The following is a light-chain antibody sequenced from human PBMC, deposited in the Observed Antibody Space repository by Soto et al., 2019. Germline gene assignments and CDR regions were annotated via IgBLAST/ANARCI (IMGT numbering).Light chain of an antibody. CDR2: DAS. J-gene: IGKJ2*01. Sequence: DIQMNQSPYTLSASVGDRVTITCRASQSISSWLAWYQQKPGKAPKVLIYDASSLESWVPSRFSGRGSGTEFTLTTSTLQTDDFGTYYCQQYHNYRDTFGQGTKLAIK. V-gene: IGKV1-5*01. CDR1: QSISSW. CDR3: QQYHNYRDT.